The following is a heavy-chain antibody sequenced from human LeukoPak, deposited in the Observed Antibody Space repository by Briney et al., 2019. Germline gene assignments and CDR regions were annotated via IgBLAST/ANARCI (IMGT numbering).Heavy chain of an antibody. CDR1: GGSISNYY. Sequence: TASETLCLTCTVSGGSISNYYWSWIRQPPGKGLEWIGYIYYSGSTSYNPSLKSRVTISVDTSKNQFSLKLNSVTAADTAVYYCARGPAPWYFDLWGRGTLVTVSS. CDR3: ARGPAPWYFDL. J-gene: IGHJ2*01. CDR2: IYYSGST. D-gene: IGHD2-2*01. V-gene: IGHV4-59*01.